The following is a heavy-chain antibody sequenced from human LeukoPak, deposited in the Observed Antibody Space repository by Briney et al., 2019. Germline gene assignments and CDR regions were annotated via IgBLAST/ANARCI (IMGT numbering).Heavy chain of an antibody. CDR3: AKDQYCSGGSCYSPPGY. Sequence: PGGSLRLSCAASGFTFSSYGMHWVRQAPGKWLEWVAVISYDGSNKYYADSVKGRFTISRDNSKNTLYLQMNSLRAEDTAVYYCAKDQYCSGGSCYSPPGYWGQGTLVTVSS. D-gene: IGHD2-15*01. CDR1: GFTFSSYG. CDR2: ISYDGSNK. J-gene: IGHJ4*02. V-gene: IGHV3-30*18.